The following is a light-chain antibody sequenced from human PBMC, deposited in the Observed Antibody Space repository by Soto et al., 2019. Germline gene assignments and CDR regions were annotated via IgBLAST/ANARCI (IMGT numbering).Light chain of an antibody. CDR3: CSYEGTYTSFV. J-gene: IGLJ1*01. CDR1: SSDVGGYNY. CDR2: DVT. Sequence: QSVLTQPRSVSGSPGQSVTISCTGSSSDVGGYNYVSWYQQQPGKAPKLLIYDVTIRTSGVSARFSGSKSGNTASLAISGLQAEDDADYFCCSYEGTYTSFVFGTGTKVTVL. V-gene: IGLV2-11*01.